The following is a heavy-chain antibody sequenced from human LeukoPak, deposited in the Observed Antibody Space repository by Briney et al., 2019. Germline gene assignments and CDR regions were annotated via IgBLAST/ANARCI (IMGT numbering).Heavy chain of an antibody. Sequence: QPGGSLRLSCAASGFTFSTYWMNWVRQAPGKGLEWVGFIRSKTYGGTTEYAASVKGRFTISRDDSKSIAYLQMNSLKTEDTAVYYCTRDRVGLWWFNWGQGTLVTVSS. J-gene: IGHJ4*02. CDR3: TRDRVGLWWFN. D-gene: IGHD2-21*01. CDR1: GFTFSTYW. CDR2: IRSKTYGGTT. V-gene: IGHV3-49*04.